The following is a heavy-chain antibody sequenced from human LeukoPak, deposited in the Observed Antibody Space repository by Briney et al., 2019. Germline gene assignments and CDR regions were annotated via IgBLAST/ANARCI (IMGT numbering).Heavy chain of an antibody. J-gene: IGHJ4*02. CDR1: GFIFSGYT. CDR2: ISSSSINI. D-gene: IGHD6-19*01. Sequence: RGSLRLSCAASGFIFSGYTLNWGRHAPGKGLEGVSSISSSSINIYYADSVKGRFTISRDNAKNSLYLQMDGLRVDDTAVYYCARSPFEPSTGGYYFDYWGQGTLVTVSS. V-gene: IGHV3-21*01. CDR3: ARSPFEPSTGGYYFDY.